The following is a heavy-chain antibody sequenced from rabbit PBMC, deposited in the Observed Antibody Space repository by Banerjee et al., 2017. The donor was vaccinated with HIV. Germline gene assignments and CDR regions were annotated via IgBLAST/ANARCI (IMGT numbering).Heavy chain of an antibody. CDR1: GLDFSSSYW. D-gene: IGHD4-2*01. CDR2: IYAGSSGDT. J-gene: IGHJ4*01. CDR3: ARDARYAGSNL. Sequence: EEYGGDLVQPEGSLTLTCKASGLDFSSSYWICWVRQAPGKGLEWIACIYAGSSGDTDYANWAKGRFTISRASSTTVTLQMTSLTAADTATYFCARDARYAGSNLWGQGTLVTVS. V-gene: IGHV1S45*01.